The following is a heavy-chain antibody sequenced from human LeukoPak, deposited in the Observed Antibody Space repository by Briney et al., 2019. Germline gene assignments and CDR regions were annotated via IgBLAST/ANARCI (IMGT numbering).Heavy chain of an antibody. D-gene: IGHD3-3*01. V-gene: IGHV1-2*02. CDR1: GYTFTDYF. CDR2: INPNSGGT. J-gene: IGHJ4*02. Sequence: ASVKVSCKASGYTFTDYFMHWVRQAPGQGLEWMGWINPNSGGTNYAQKFQGRVTMTRDTSISAAYMELSRVRSDDTAVYYCILSSDYDFWRGSLGTFDYWGQGTLVSVSA. CDR3: ILSSDYDFWRGSLGTFDY.